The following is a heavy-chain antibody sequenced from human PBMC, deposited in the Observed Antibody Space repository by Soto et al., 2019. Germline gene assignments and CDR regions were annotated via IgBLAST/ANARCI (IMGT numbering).Heavy chain of an antibody. CDR2: LSGSGGST. CDR1: GFTFSSYA. V-gene: IGHV3-23*01. Sequence: EVQLLESGGGLVQPGGSLRLSCAASGFTFSSYAMSWVRKAPGRGLGWASALSGSGGSTNYADSVKARFTISRDNSKNTLYLQMNSLRAEDTAVYYCAKGGEVSYYYYYGMDVWGQGTTVTVSS. CDR3: AKGGEVSYYYYYGMDV. D-gene: IGHD2-21*01. J-gene: IGHJ6*02.